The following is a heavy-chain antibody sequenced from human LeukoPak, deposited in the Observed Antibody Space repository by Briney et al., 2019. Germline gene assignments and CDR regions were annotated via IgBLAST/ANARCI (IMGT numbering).Heavy chain of an antibody. CDR1: GGTFSSYA. Sequence: ASVKVSXKASGGTFSSYAISWVRQVPGQGLEWMGRIIPIFGTANYAQKFQGRVTITTDESTSTAYMELSSLRSEDTAVYYCARDSYYDILAGYELGGVNYWYFDLWGRGTLVTVSS. CDR3: ARDSYYDILAGYELGGVNYWYFDL. D-gene: IGHD3-9*01. CDR2: IIPIFGTA. J-gene: IGHJ2*01. V-gene: IGHV1-69*05.